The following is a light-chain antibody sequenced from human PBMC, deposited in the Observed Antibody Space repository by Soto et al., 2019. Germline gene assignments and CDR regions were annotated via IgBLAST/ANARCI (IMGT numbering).Light chain of an antibody. CDR3: ETWDSNIPVV. CDR2: IERSGSY. Sequence: QPVLTQSSSASGSLGSSVKLTCTLNSGHSTYIIAWHQQQPGMAPRYLMKIERSGSYNKGSGVPDRFSGSSSGADRYLTISNLQSEDVADYYCETWDSNIPVVFGGGTKLTVL. V-gene: IGLV4-60*03. CDR1: SGHSTYI. J-gene: IGLJ2*01.